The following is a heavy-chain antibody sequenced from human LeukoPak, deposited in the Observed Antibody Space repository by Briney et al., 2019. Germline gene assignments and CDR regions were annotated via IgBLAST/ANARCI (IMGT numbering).Heavy chain of an antibody. J-gene: IGHJ5*02. CDR2: IYRSGCT. CDR1: GGSISCGGYS. D-gene: IGHD3-22*01. V-gene: IGHV4-30-2*01. CDR3: ARARGPYYDSSGYQLDDWFDP. Sequence: TLSITCTVAGGSISCGGYSWSWIRQPPGEGLEWIGYIYRSGCTYYNPSLKSRVTISVDRSKNQFSIKLSSVTAADTAVYYCARARGPYYDSSGYQLDDWFDPWGQGTLVTVSS.